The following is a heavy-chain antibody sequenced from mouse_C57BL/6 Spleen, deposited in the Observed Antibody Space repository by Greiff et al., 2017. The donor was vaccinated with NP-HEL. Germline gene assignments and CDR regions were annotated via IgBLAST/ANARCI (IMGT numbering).Heavy chain of an antibody. J-gene: IGHJ2*01. Sequence: EVQLQQSGPVLVKPGASVKMSCKASGYTFTDYYMNWVKQSHGKGLEWIGVINPYNGGTSYNQKFKGKATLTVDKSSSTAYMELSSLTSEDSAVYYCARYYYGSFSFDYWGQGTTLTVSS. CDR3: ARYYYGSFSFDY. V-gene: IGHV1-19*01. D-gene: IGHD1-1*01. CDR1: GYTFTDYY. CDR2: INPYNGGT.